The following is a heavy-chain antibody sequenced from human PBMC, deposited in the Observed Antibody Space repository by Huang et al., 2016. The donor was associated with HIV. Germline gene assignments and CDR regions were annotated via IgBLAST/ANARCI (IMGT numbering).Heavy chain of an antibody. V-gene: IGHV3-30*18. D-gene: IGHD3-22*01. CDR1: RFTFSKFA. CDR3: TKGHYYDTNGYVAFDI. Sequence: QVQLVESGGGVVRPGRSLRLSCAASRFTFSKFAMHWVRQAPGKGLKWMAVISYDGSSKHYADSVTGRLTISRDNSNNTLYLQMNSLTVEDTAVYYCTKGHYYDTNGYVAFDIWGQGTMVTVSS. CDR2: ISYDGSSK. J-gene: IGHJ3*02.